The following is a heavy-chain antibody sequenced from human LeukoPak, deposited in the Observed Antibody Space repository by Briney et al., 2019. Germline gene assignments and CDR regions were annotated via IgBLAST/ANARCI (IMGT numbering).Heavy chain of an antibody. CDR3: ARDKIEGPTKLDY. V-gene: IGHV3-7*01. D-gene: IGHD1-1*01. CDR2: IKQDESEK. J-gene: IGHJ4*02. CDR1: GFTFTSYW. Sequence: PGGSLRLSCAASGFTFTSYWMTWVRQAPGKGLEWVANIKQDESEKYYVDSLKGRFTISRDNAKNSLYLQMNSLRAEDTAVYYCARDKIEGPTKLDYWGQGILVTLSS.